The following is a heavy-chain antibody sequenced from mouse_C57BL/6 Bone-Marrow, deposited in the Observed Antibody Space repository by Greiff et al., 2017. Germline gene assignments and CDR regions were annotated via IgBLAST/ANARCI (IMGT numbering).Heavy chain of an antibody. CDR3: TRENYGKGFDY. CDR1: GFTFSSYA. Sequence: EVKLVQPGAGLVKPGGSLKLSCAASGFTFSSYAMPWVRQTPGQRLEWIAYISSGGDYIYYADTVKGRVTLSGDKARNTLYLQMSSLKSEDTAMYYCTRENYGKGFDYWGQGTTLTVSS. D-gene: IGHD2-1*01. V-gene: IGHV5-9-1*02. CDR2: ISSGGDYI. J-gene: IGHJ2*01.